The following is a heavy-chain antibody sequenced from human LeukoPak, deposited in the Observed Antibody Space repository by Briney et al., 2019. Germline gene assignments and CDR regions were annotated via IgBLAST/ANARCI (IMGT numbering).Heavy chain of an antibody. CDR3: ARSGIGTSTWFPLVSGWFDP. J-gene: IGHJ5*02. D-gene: IGHD2-2*01. CDR1: GYTFTGYY. Sequence: ASVKVSCKASGYTFTGYYMHWVRQAPGQGLEWMGWINPNSGGTNYAQKFQGRVTMTTDTSTSTVYMELRSLRSDDTAVYYCARSGIGTSTWFPLVSGWFDPWGQGTQVTVSS. CDR2: INPNSGGT. V-gene: IGHV1-2*02.